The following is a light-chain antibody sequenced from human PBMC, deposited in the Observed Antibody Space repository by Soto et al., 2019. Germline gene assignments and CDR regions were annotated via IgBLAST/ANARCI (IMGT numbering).Light chain of an antibody. Sequence: EIVMTQSPATLSVSPGERATLSCRASQSVSNSLAWYQQKPGQAPRLLIYDASTRATGIPARFSGSGSGTEFTLTITSLQSEDSAIYSCQQYKNWPPLYTFGQGTKLDIK. V-gene: IGKV3D-15*01. CDR3: QQYKNWPPLYT. J-gene: IGKJ2*01. CDR2: DAS. CDR1: QSVSNS.